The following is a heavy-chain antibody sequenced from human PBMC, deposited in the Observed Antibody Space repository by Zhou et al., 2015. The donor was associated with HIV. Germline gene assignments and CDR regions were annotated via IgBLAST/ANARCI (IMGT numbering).Heavy chain of an antibody. CDR3: AREAPLGYCSSTSCSFQFDY. D-gene: IGHD2-2*01. CDR2: IIPMFGTK. V-gene: IGHV1-69*01. Sequence: QVQLVQSGAEVKKPGSSVKVSCTGPRDTFNNYPISWVRQAPGQGLEWMGGIIPMFGTKKYAQKFQGRVTITADESTSIAYMELSSLRSEDTAVYYCAREAPLGYCSSTSCSFQFDYWGQGTLVTVSS. J-gene: IGHJ4*02. CDR1: RDTFNNYP.